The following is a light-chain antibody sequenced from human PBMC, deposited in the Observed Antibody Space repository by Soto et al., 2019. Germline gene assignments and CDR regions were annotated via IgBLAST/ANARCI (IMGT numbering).Light chain of an antibody. CDR3: SSYTSGSLF. CDR2: DVS. J-gene: IGLJ2*01. CDR1: SSDFGSYNY. V-gene: IGLV2-14*01. Sequence: QPVLTQPASVSGSPGQSITISCTGTSSDFGSYNYVSWYQQHPGKAPKLIIYDVSNRPSGDSNRFSGSKSGDSASLTISGLQAEDEADYYCSSYTSGSLFFGGGTKVTVL.